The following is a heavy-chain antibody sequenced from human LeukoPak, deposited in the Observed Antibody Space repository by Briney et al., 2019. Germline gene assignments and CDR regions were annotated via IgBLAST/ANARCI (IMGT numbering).Heavy chain of an antibody. D-gene: IGHD4/OR15-4a*01. CDR2: IWADGSQK. V-gene: IGHV3-30*02. Sequence: PGGSLRLSCAASGFTFSTYGMHWVRQAPGKGPEWVAAIWADGSQKYYADSVKGRFTISRDNSKNTLYLQMNSLRAEDTAVYYCAKDRTSVLGYWGQGALVTVSS. J-gene: IGHJ4*02. CDR3: AKDRTSVLGY. CDR1: GFTFSTYG.